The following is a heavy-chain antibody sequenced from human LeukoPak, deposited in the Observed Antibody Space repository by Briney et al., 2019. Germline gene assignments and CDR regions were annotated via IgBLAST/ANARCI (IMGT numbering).Heavy chain of an antibody. CDR1: GXTFSSSA. D-gene: IGHD3-16*01. Sequence: GGSLRLSCAASGXTFSSSAMHWVRQAPGKGQEWVSYISSSSDYTNYADSVKGRFTISRDNAKNSLYLQVNSLRAEDTAVYYCARGGGSNYFDHWGQGTLVTVSS. CDR2: ISSSSDYT. CDR3: ARGGGSNYFDH. V-gene: IGHV3-21*05. J-gene: IGHJ4*02.